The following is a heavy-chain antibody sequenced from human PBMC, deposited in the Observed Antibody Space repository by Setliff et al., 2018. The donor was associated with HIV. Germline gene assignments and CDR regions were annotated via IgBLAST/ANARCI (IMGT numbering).Heavy chain of an antibody. CDR3: AVWIREVIS. CDR1: GFTFSRAW. J-gene: IGHJ5*02. Sequence: PGGSLRLSCAASGFTFSRAWMGWVRQAPAKGLEWVANISPDGSATYYVDSVKGRFTISRDNSKNSLYLQMNSLKTEDTAVYYCAVWIREVISWGRGTLVTVSS. CDR2: ISPDGSAT. D-gene: IGHD3-10*01. V-gene: IGHV3-7*03.